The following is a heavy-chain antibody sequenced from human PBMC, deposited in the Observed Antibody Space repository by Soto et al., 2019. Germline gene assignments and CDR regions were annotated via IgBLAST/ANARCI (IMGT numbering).Heavy chain of an antibody. D-gene: IGHD2-8*01. CDR2: MNPNSGNT. CDR3: ARGDQNIVLMVYASNWFDP. V-gene: IGHV1-8*01. J-gene: IGHJ5*02. Sequence: ASVNVSCQASRYTLTSYYINWVRQATAEGLEGMGWMNPNSGNTGYAQKFQGRVTMTRNTSISTAYMELSSLRSEDTAVYYCARGDQNIVLMVYASNWFDPWGQGTLVTVSS. CDR1: RYTLTSYY.